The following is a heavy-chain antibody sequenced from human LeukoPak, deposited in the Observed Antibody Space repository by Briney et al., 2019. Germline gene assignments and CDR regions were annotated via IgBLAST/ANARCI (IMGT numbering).Heavy chain of an antibody. Sequence: SETLSLTCTVSGGSISSSSYYWGWIRQPPGKGLEWIGSIYYSGSTYYNPSLKSRVTISVDTSKNQFSLKLSSVTAADTAVYYCGGILDYYDSSGYIDYWGQGTLVTVSS. D-gene: IGHD3-22*01. V-gene: IGHV4-39*07. CDR2: IYYSGST. J-gene: IGHJ4*02. CDR3: GGILDYYDSSGYIDY. CDR1: GGSISSSSYY.